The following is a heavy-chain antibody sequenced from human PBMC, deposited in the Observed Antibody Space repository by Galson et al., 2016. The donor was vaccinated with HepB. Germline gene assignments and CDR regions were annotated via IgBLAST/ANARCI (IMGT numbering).Heavy chain of an antibody. J-gene: IGHJ4*02. CDR2: IFPSGST. CDR3: ARQDVWSIEY. CDR1: GASISSRYW. D-gene: IGHD2-21*01. Sequence: ETLSLTCVVSGASISSRYWWSWVRQNPAKGMEWIGEIFPSGSTNYNPSLPSRVTISLDKSDNQFSLEMTSVSAADTAVYYCARQDVWSIEYWGQGILVTVSS. V-gene: IGHV4-4*02.